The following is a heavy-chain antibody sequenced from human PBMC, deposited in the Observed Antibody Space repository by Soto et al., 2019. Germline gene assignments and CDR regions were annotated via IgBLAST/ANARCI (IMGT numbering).Heavy chain of an antibody. Sequence: QVQLVESGGGVVQPGRSLRLSCAASGFTFSSYGMHWVRQAPGKGLEWVAVISYDGSNKYYADSVKGRFTISRDNSKNTLYLQRNSLRAEDTAVYYWAKEGARGSGRTVYYYYGMDVWGQGTTDTVSS. V-gene: IGHV3-30*18. J-gene: IGHJ6*02. CDR3: AKEGARGSGRTVYYYYGMDV. D-gene: IGHD3-10*01. CDR1: GFTFSSYG. CDR2: ISYDGSNK.